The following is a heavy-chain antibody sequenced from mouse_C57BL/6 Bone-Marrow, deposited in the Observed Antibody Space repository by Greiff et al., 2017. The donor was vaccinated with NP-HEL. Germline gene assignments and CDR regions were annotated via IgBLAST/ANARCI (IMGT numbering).Heavy chain of an antibody. CDR3: ARRVYYGSSLYYFDY. CDR2: ISGGGGNT. V-gene: IGHV5-9*04. D-gene: IGHD1-1*01. Sequence: EVQLQVSGGGLVKPGGSLKLSCAASGFTFSSYTMSWVRQTPEKRLEWVATISGGGGNTYYPDSVKGRFTISRDNAKNTLYLQMSSLRSEDTALYYCARRVYYGSSLYYFDYWGQGTTLTVSS. CDR1: GFTFSSYT. J-gene: IGHJ2*01.